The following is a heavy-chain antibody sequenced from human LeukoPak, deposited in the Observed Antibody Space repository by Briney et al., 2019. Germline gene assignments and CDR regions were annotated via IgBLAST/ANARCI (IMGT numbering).Heavy chain of an antibody. Sequence: ASVKVSCKASGYTFTSYGISWVRQAPGQGLEWMGWISAYNGNTNYAQKLQGRVTMTTDTSTGTAYMELRSLRSDDTAVYYCARDEGGSYPGYYFDYWGQGTLVTVSS. D-gene: IGHD1-26*01. CDR2: ISAYNGNT. CDR3: ARDEGGSYPGYYFDY. CDR1: GYTFTSYG. J-gene: IGHJ4*02. V-gene: IGHV1-18*01.